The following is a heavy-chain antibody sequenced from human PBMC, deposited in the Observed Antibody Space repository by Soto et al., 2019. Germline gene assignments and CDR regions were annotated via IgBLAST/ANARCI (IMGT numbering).Heavy chain of an antibody. V-gene: IGHV1-18*01. Sequence: ASVKVSCKASGYTFTSYGISWVRQAPGQGLEWMGWISAYNGNTNYAQKLQGRVTMTTDTSTSTAYMELRSLRSDDTAVYYCARDIGAHYDLWSGNVWFDPWGQGTLVTLSS. J-gene: IGHJ5*02. CDR3: ARDIGAHYDLWSGNVWFDP. CDR1: GYTFTSYG. D-gene: IGHD3-3*01. CDR2: ISAYNGNT.